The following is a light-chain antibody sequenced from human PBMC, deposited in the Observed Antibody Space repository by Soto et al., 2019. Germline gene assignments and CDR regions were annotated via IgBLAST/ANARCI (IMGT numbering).Light chain of an antibody. CDR2: GNN. V-gene: IGLV1-40*01. Sequence: QSVLTQPPSVSGAPGQRVTVSCTGSSSNIGAGYDVHWYQQLPGTAPKLLIYGNNNRPSGVPDRFSGSKSGTSASLAITGLQAEDESDYYGMSYDGSLSAKVFGGGTKVTVL. CDR1: SSNIGAGYD. CDR3: MSYDGSLSAKV. J-gene: IGLJ2*01.